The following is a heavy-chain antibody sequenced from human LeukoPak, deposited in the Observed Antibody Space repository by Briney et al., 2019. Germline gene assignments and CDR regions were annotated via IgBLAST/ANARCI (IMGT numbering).Heavy chain of an antibody. Sequence: PGGSLRLSCAASGFTFSSYAMHWVRRAPGKGLEWVAVISYDGSNKYYADSVKGRFTISRDNSKNTLYLQMNSLRAEDTAVYYCARPTNYYGSGSYIHWGQGTLVTVSS. CDR1: GFTFSSYA. J-gene: IGHJ4*02. D-gene: IGHD3-10*01. CDR2: ISYDGSNK. V-gene: IGHV3-30*04. CDR3: ARPTNYYGSGSYIH.